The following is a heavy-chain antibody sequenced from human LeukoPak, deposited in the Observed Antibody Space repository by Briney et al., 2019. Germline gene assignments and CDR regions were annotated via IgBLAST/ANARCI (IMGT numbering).Heavy chain of an antibody. Sequence: SETLSLTGAVYGGSFSDYYWSWIRQPPGKGLEWIGEINHSGSTNYNPSLKSRVTISVDTSKNQFSLKLSSVTAADTAVYYCARGQRSYSSSWYYNYWGQGTLVTVSS. CDR1: GGSFSDYY. D-gene: IGHD6-13*01. J-gene: IGHJ4*02. CDR2: INHSGST. CDR3: ARGQRSYSSSWYYNY. V-gene: IGHV4-34*01.